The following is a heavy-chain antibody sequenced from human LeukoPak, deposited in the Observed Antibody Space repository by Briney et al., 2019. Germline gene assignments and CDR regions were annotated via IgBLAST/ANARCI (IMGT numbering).Heavy chain of an antibody. CDR1: GFTFRSYS. CDR2: ISSSSSTI. J-gene: IGHJ4*02. V-gene: IGHV3-48*02. D-gene: IGHD3-10*01. CDR3: ARVRFSGDREDY. Sequence: GGSLRLSCVVSGFTFRSYSMNWVRQAPGKGLEWVSYISSSSSTIYYADSVKGRFTISRDNAKNSLYLQMNSLRDEDTAVYYCARVRFSGDREDYWGQGTLVTVSS.